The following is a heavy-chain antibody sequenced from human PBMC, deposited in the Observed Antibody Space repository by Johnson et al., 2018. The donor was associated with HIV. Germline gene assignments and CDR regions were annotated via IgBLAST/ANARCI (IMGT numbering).Heavy chain of an antibody. J-gene: IGHJ3*02. D-gene: IGHD3-10*01. V-gene: IGHV3-30*02. CDR2: TQYDGSNK. CDR1: GFSFSSYG. Sequence: QVQLVESGGGLVQPGGSLRLSCAASGFSFSSYGIHWVRQAPGKGLEWVAFTQYDGSNKYYADSVKGRFTISRDNSKNTLYLQMNSLRAEDTAVYYCARDSVAFGECTAFDMWGQGTMVTVSS. CDR3: ARDSVAFGECTAFDM.